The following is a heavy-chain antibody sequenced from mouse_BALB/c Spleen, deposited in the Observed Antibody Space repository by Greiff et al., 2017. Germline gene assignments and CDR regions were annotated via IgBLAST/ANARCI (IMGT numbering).Heavy chain of an antibody. J-gene: IGHJ3*01. CDR2: IYYSGTI. Sequence: VQLQQSGPGLVKPSQTVSLTCTVTGISITTGNYRWSWIRQFPGNKLEWIGYIYYSGTITYNPSLTSRTTITRDTSKNQFFLEMNSLTAEDTATYYCARSHNFAWFAYWGQGTLVTVSA. D-gene: IGHD1-3*01. V-gene: IGHV3-5*02. CDR3: ARSHNFAWFAY. CDR1: GISITTGNYR.